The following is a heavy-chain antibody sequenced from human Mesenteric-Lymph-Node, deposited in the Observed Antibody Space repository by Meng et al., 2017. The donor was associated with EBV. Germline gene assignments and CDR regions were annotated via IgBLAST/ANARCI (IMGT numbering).Heavy chain of an antibody. CDR2: INHSGST. J-gene: IGHJ4*02. V-gene: IGHV4-34*01. CDR3: ARGGVLSYYALDY. Sequence: QVHLQQWGAGLLKPSETLSLPCAVYGGSFSGYYWSWIRQPPGKGLEWIGEINHSGSTNYNPSLKSRVTISVDTSKNQFSLKLSSVTAADTAVYYCARGGVLSYYALDYWGQGTLVTVSS. CDR1: GGSFSGYY. D-gene: IGHD1-26*01.